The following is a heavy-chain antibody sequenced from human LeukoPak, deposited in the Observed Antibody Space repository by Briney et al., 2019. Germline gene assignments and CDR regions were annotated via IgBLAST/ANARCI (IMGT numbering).Heavy chain of an antibody. CDR2: IYYSGST. D-gene: IGHD4-17*01. J-gene: IGHJ4*02. Sequence: SQTLSLTCTVSSGSFSSGSHYWSWVRQPPGKGLEWVGYIYYSGSTNYNPSLKSRVTISVDTSKNQFSLKLSSVTAADTAVYYCARAGYGDYDFDYWGQGTLVTVSS. CDR3: ARAGYGDYDFDY. CDR1: SGSFSSGSHY. V-gene: IGHV4-61*01.